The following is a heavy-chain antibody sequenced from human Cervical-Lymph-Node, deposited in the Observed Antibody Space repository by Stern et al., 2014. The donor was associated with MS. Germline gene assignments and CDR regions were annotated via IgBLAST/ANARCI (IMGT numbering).Heavy chain of an antibody. D-gene: IGHD1-26*01. Sequence: DQLVESGGGVVQPGRSLRLSCAASGFTFSSYGMHWVRQAPGKGLEWVAVIWYDGSNKYYADSVKGRFTISRDNSKNTLYLQMNSLRAEDTAVYYCARGGIVGAPRGSYYFDYWGQGTLVTVSS. V-gene: IGHV3-33*01. J-gene: IGHJ4*02. CDR3: ARGGIVGAPRGSYYFDY. CDR1: GFTFSSYG. CDR2: IWYDGSNK.